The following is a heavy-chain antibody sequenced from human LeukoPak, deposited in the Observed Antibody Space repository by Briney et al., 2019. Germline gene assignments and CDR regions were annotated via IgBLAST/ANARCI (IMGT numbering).Heavy chain of an antibody. J-gene: IGHJ6*03. Sequence: GGSLRLSCAASGFTFSSYSMNWVRQAPGKGLEWVSSISSSSSYIYYADSAKGRFTISRDNAKNSLYLQMNSLRAEDTAVYYCARGPVWSGNYYMDVWGKGTTVTVSS. CDR3: ARGPVWSGNYYMDV. V-gene: IGHV3-21*01. D-gene: IGHD3-3*01. CDR2: ISSSSSYI. CDR1: GFTFSSYS.